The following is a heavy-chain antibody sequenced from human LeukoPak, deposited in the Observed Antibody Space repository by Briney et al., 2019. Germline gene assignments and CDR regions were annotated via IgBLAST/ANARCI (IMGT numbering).Heavy chain of an antibody. J-gene: IGHJ4*02. CDR1: GYTLTELS. V-gene: IGHV1-24*01. CDR3: ATDIAVADPVDY. D-gene: IGHD6-19*01. Sequence: ASVKVSCKVSGYTLTELSMHWVRQAPGKGLEWMGGFDPEDGETIYAQKFQGRVTMTEDTSTDTAYMELSSLRSEDTAVYYCATDIAVADPVDYWGQGTLVTVSS. CDR2: FDPEDGET.